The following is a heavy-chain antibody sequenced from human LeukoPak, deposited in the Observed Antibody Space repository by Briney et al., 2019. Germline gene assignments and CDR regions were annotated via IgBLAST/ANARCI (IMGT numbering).Heavy chain of an antibody. CDR2: ISGSGGVP. CDR1: GFIFSTYG. CDR3: AIHLTNTASLDY. J-gene: IGHJ4*02. Sequence: GGSLRLSCAASGFIFSTYGMSWVRQVPGKGVEWLASISGSGGVPHYADSAKGRLTICRDNSKNMVYLQLSILRVEDTAVYHCAIHLTNTASLDYWGQGTLVTVSS. D-gene: IGHD2-8*01. V-gene: IGHV3-23*01.